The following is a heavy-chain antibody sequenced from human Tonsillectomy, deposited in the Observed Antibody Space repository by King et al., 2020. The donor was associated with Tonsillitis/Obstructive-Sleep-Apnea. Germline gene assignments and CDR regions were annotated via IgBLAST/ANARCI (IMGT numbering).Heavy chain of an antibody. J-gene: IGHJ4*02. Sequence: VQLQQWGAGLLKPSETLSLTCAVYGGSFSGYYWSWIRQPPGKGLEWIGEINHSGSTNYNPSLKSRVTISVDTSKNQFSLKLSSVTAADTAVYYCARAVMDGAVAHKKFDYWGQGTLVTVSS. CDR3: ARAVMDGAVAHKKFDY. CDR2: INHSGST. V-gene: IGHV4-34*01. D-gene: IGHD6-19*01. CDR1: GGSFSGYY.